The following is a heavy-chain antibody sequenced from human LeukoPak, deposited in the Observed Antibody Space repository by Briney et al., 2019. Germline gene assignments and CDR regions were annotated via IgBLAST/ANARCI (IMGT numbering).Heavy chain of an antibody. V-gene: IGHV4-61*09. Sequence: SETLSLTCTVSGGSISSSNYYWSWIRQPAGKGLEWIGHMYTTGSTNYNPSLKSRVTMAVGTSKNQFSLKMSSVTAADTAVYYCARDLGAGHVDYWGQGTLVTVSS. CDR2: MYTTGST. D-gene: IGHD1-26*01. J-gene: IGHJ4*02. CDR1: GGSISSSNYY. CDR3: ARDLGAGHVDY.